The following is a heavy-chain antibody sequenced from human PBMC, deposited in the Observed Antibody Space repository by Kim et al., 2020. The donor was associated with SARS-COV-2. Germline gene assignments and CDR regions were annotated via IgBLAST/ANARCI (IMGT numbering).Heavy chain of an antibody. CDR3: ARGPGYSSGVRGPRLYYFDY. CDR1: GGSFSGYY. J-gene: IGHJ4*02. D-gene: IGHD6-19*01. V-gene: IGHV4-34*01. Sequence: SETLSLTCAVYGGSFSGYYWSWIRQPPGKGLEWIGEINHSGSTNYNPSLKSRVTISVDTSKNQFSLKLSSVTAADTAVYYCARGPGYSSGVRGPRLYYFDYWGQGTLVTVSS. CDR2: INHSGST.